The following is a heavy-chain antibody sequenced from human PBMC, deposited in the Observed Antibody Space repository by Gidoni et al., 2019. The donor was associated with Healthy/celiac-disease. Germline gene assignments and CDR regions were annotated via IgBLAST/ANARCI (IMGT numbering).Heavy chain of an antibody. V-gene: IGHV3-7*03. CDR3: ASKGSWRYRYNWYFDY. CDR1: GFTFRSYW. J-gene: IGHJ4*02. D-gene: IGHD3-16*02. Sequence: EVQLVESGGGWVQPGGSLRLSCAACGFTFRSYWMSGVRQAPGKGLEWVANIKQDGSAKYYADSVKGRFTISSDNAKNSLYLQMTSLRAEATAVYYWASKGSWRYRYNWYFDYWGQGTLVTVSS. CDR2: IKQDGSAK.